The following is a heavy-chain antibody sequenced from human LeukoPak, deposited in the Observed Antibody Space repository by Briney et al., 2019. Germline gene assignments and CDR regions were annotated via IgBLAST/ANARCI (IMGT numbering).Heavy chain of an antibody. V-gene: IGHV4-31*03. CDR1: GGSVSSGGYS. CDR3: ARGDCSSTTCPFDY. CDR2: IYYSGST. J-gene: IGHJ4*02. Sequence: SETLSLTCTVSGGSVSSGGYSWSWIRQPPGKGLEWIGYIYYSGSTYYNPSLKSRVTISVDTSKSQFSLKLSSVTTADTAVYYCARGDCSSTTCPFDYWGQGTLVTVSS. D-gene: IGHD2-2*01.